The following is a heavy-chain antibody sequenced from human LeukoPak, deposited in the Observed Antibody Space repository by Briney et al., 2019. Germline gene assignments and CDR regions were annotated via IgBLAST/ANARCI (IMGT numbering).Heavy chain of an antibody. V-gene: IGHV1-24*01. CDR2: FDPEDGET. J-gene: IGHJ3*02. CDR1: GYTLTELS. CDR3: ATHNSYGYWVGAFDI. D-gene: IGHD5-18*01. Sequence: ASVKVSCKVSGYTLTELSMHWVRQAPGKGLEWMGGFDPEDGETIYAQKFQGRVTMTEDTSTDTAYMELSSLRSEDTAVYYCATHNSYGYWVGAFDIWGQGTMVTVSS.